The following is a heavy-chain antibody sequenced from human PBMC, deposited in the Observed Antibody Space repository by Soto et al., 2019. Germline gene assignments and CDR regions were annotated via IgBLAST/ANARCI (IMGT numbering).Heavy chain of an antibody. Sequence: EVQLLESGGGLVQPGGSLRLSCAASRLTFSTYAMSWVRQAPGKGLEWVSTVSGSGDNTSYADSVKGRFTISRDNSRTMMYLQVNSLRAEVTAIYYCAKARGTVGSAWIYSFDSWGQGTLVTVSS. CDR2: VSGSGDNT. V-gene: IGHV3-23*01. CDR1: RLTFSTYA. D-gene: IGHD6-19*01. CDR3: AKARGTVGSAWIYSFDS. J-gene: IGHJ4*02.